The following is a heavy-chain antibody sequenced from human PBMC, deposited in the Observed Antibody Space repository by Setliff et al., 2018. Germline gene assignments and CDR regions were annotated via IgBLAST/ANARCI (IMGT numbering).Heavy chain of an antibody. Sequence: PGGSLRLSCAASGVTFSRYWMSWVRQAPGKGLEWVANIKQDGSEKYYVDSVKGRFTITRDNAKNSLYLQMNSLRAEDAAVYYCARDGGEYWGQGTLVTVSS. V-gene: IGHV3-7*01. J-gene: IGHJ4*02. CDR3: ARDGGEY. CDR2: IKQDGSEK. D-gene: IGHD3-16*01. CDR1: GVTFSRYW.